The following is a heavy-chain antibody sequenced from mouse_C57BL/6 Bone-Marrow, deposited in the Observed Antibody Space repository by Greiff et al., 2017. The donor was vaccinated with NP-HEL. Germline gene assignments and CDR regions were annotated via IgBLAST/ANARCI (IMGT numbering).Heavy chain of an antibody. Sequence: EVQRVESGPGLVKPSQSLSLTCSVTGYSITSGYYWNWIRQFPGNKLEWMGYISYDGSNNYNPSLKNRISITRDTSKNQFFLKLNSVTTEDTATYYCARDRVYFYFDYWGQGTTLTVSS. J-gene: IGHJ2*01. CDR2: ISYDGSN. D-gene: IGHD2-1*01. V-gene: IGHV3-6*01. CDR1: GYSITSGYY. CDR3: ARDRVYFYFDY.